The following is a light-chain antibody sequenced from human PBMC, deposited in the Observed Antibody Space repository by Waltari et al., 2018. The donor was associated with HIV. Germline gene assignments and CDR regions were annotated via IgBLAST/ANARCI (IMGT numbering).Light chain of an antibody. CDR3: QQYGSSPLT. J-gene: IGKJ4*01. CDR1: QSVSSSY. V-gene: IGKV3-20*01. CDR2: GPS. Sequence: EIVLTQSPSTLSLSPGAIATLSCKGSQSVSSSYLAWYQQTVGEAPRLLIYGPSTMATGIPDRFSGSVSGTDFTLTISRLEAEDFAVYYCQQYGSSPLTFGGGTKVEIK.